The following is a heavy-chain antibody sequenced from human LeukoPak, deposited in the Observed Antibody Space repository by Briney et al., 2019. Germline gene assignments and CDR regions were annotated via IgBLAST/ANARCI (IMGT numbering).Heavy chain of an antibody. CDR1: GFSFSSYG. V-gene: IGHV3-30*02. CDR2: IRSDGSIE. J-gene: IGHJ4*02. CDR3: AKDQPEAYFDY. D-gene: IGHD1-14*01. Sequence: GGSLRLSCAASGFSFSSYGMHWVREAPGKGLGWVAFIRSDGSIEYYADSVKGRFTISRDNAKGTLYLQMNSLRAEDAALYYCAKDQPEAYFDYWGQGTLVTVSS.